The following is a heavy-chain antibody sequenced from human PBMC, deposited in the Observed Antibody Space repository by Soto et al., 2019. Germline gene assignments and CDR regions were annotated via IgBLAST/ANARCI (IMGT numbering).Heavy chain of an antibody. CDR1: GFTFSSYA. CDR3: AKDGPKYYDFWSGYSNFDY. D-gene: IGHD3-3*01. V-gene: IGHV3-23*01. Sequence: PGGSLRLSCAASGFTFSSYAMSWVRQAPGKGLEWVPAISGSGGSTYYADSVKGRFTISRDNSKNTLYLQMNSLRAEDTAVYYCAKDGPKYYDFWSGYSNFDYWGQGTLVTVSS. J-gene: IGHJ4*02. CDR2: ISGSGGST.